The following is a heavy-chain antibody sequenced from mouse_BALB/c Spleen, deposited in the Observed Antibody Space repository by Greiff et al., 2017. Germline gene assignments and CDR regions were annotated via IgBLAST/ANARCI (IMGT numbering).Heavy chain of an antibody. CDR2: IRRKSNNYAT. Sequence: EVQLVESGGGLVQPKGSLKLSCAASGFTFNTYAMNWVRQSPGKGLEWVARIRRKSNNYATYYADSVKDRFTISRDDSQSMLYLQMNNLKTEDTAMYYCVRHRGDCYFDVWGAGTTVTVSS. CDR1: GFTFNTYA. CDR3: VRHRGDCYFDV. V-gene: IGHV10-1*02. J-gene: IGHJ1*01. D-gene: IGHD3-1*01.